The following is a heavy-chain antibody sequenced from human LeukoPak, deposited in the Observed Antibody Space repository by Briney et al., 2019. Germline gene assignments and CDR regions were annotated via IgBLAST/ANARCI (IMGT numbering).Heavy chain of an antibody. CDR1: GFTVSSNY. V-gene: IGHV3-66*01. J-gene: IGHJ4*02. CDR2: IYSGGST. D-gene: IGHD2-15*01. Sequence: GGSLRLSCAASGFTVSSNYMSWVRQAPGKGLEWVSVIYSGGSTYYADSVKGRFTISRDNSKNTLYLQMNSLRAEDTAVYYCAREYCSGGSCYTDYWGQATLVTVSS. CDR3: AREYCSGGSCYTDY.